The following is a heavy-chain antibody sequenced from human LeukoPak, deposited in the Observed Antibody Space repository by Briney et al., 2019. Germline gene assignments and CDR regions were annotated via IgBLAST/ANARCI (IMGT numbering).Heavy chain of an antibody. D-gene: IGHD4-17*01. CDR3: ARVRRYGDYLSGAYYYYMDV. CDR2: ISAYNGNT. CDR1: GYTFTSYG. Sequence: ASVKVSCKASGYTFTSYGISWVRQAPGQGLEWMGWISAYNGNTNYARKLQGRVTMATDTFTSTAYMELRSLRSDDTAVYYCARVRRYGDYLSGAYYYYMDVWGKGTTVTVSS. J-gene: IGHJ6*03. V-gene: IGHV1-18*01.